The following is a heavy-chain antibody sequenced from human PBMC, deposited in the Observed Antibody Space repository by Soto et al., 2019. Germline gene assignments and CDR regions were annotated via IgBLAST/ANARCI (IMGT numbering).Heavy chain of an antibody. V-gene: IGHV1-18*01. Sequence: QVHLVQSGAEVKKPGASVKVSCKCSGYTFTSYGITWVRQAPGQGLEWMGWISAHNGNTDYAQKLQGRVTVTRDTSTSTAYMELRSLRSDDTAVDYCARGRYGDYWGQGALVTVSS. CDR2: ISAHNGNT. J-gene: IGHJ4*02. D-gene: IGHD1-1*01. CDR3: ARGRYGDY. CDR1: GYTFTSYG.